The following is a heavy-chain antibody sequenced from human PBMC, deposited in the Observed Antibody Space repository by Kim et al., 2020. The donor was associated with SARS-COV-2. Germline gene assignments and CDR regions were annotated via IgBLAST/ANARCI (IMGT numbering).Heavy chain of an antibody. D-gene: IGHD3-10*01. Sequence: GESLKISCKGSGYSFTSYWIGWVRQMPGKGLEWMGIIYPGDSDTRYSPSFQGQVTISADKSISTAYLQWSSLKASDTAMYYCARRTYGSGSYLGSFDYWGQGTLVTVSS. J-gene: IGHJ4*02. CDR3: ARRTYGSGSYLGSFDY. CDR1: GYSFTSYW. CDR2: IYPGDSDT. V-gene: IGHV5-51*01.